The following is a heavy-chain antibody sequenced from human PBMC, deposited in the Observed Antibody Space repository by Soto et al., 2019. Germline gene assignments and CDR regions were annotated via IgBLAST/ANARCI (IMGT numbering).Heavy chain of an antibody. D-gene: IGHD1-26*01. V-gene: IGHV2-5*02. Sequence: QITLRESGPTRVRPTQTLSLTCTFSGFSLHTSGVGVGWVRQPPGKALEWLALIYWDDDKRYSPSLKSRLSITKDTSVNQVVFTMTNMDPADTATYYGAYRALYSGSYWDGGYFDYWGQGTLVTVSS. J-gene: IGHJ4*02. CDR3: AYRALYSGSYWDGGYFDY. CDR1: GFSLHTSGVG. CDR2: IYWDDDK.